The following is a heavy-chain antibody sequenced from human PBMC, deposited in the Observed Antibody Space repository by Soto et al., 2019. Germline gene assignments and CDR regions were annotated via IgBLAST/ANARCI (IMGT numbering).Heavy chain of an antibody. Sequence: PAHTLSLTCAISGDSVSSNSAAWNWIRQSPSRGLEWLGRTYYRSKWYNDYAVSVKSRITINPDTSKNQFSLQLNSVTPEDKAAYVRARDYVAVSYSYYYHGMHVCGQGTTVTVSS. D-gene: IGHD6-19*01. V-gene: IGHV6-1*01. CDR2: TYYRSKWYN. CDR3: ARDYVAVSYSYYYHGMHV. CDR1: GDSVSSNSAA. J-gene: IGHJ6*02.